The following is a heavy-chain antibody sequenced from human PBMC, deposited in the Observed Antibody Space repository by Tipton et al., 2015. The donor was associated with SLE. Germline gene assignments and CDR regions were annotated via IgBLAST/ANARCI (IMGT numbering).Heavy chain of an antibody. J-gene: IGHJ4*02. V-gene: IGHV4-59*01. D-gene: IGHD3-22*01. Sequence: TLSLTCAVSGGSISSYYWSWIRQSPGKGLEWIGYIYYTGSTNYNPSLKSRVTISVDTSKNQFSLKLSSVTAADTAVYYCARDSSRYYDSSGFDYWGQGTLVTVSS. CDR1: GGSISSYY. CDR3: ARDSSRYYDSSGFDY. CDR2: IYYTGST.